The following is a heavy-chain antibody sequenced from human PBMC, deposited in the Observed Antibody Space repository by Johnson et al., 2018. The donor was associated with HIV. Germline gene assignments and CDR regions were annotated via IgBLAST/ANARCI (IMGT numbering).Heavy chain of an antibody. CDR1: GFTVSSNY. J-gene: IGHJ3*02. Sequence: RLVESGGGLVQPGGSLRLSCAASGFTVSSNYMSWVRQAPGKGLEWVSVIYSGGSTYYADSVKGRFTISRDNSKNTLYLQMNNLRADDTAVYYCARLPSGYSRDSFNIWGQGTMVTVSS. CDR2: IYSGGST. V-gene: IGHV3-66*04. D-gene: IGHD5-18*01. CDR3: ARLPSGYSRDSFNI.